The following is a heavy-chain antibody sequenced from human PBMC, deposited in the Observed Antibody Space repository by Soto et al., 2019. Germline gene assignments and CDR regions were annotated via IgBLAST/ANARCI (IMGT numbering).Heavy chain of an antibody. CDR1: GFTFSSYG. CDR3: ARDARRVATSYNWFDP. V-gene: IGHV3-33*01. Sequence: QVQLVESGGGVVQPGRSLRLSFAASGFTFSSYGMHWVRQAPGKGLEWVAVIWYDGSNKYYADSVKGRFTISRDNSKNTLYLQMNSLRAEDTAVYYCARDARRVATSYNWFDPWGQGTLVTVSS. D-gene: IGHD5-12*01. J-gene: IGHJ5*02. CDR2: IWYDGSNK.